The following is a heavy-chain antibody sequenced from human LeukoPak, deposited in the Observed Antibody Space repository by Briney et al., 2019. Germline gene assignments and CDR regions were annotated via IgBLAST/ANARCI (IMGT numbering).Heavy chain of an antibody. CDR2: IYHSGST. Sequence: SETLSLTCTVSGYSISSGYYWGWIRQPPGKGLEWIGSIYHSGSTYYNPSLKSRVTISVDTSKNQFSLKLSSVTAADTAVYYCASQAGWGYFQHWGQGTLVTVSS. V-gene: IGHV4-38-2*02. J-gene: IGHJ1*01. CDR3: ASQAGWGYFQH. D-gene: IGHD3-10*01. CDR1: GYSISSGYY.